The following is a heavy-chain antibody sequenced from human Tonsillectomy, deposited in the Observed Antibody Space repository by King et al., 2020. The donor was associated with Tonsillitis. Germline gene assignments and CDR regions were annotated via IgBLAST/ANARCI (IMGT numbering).Heavy chain of an antibody. J-gene: IGHJ4*02. CDR1: GGSIGSSSYY. V-gene: IGHV4-39*02. Sequence: QLQESGPGLVKTSETLSLTCTVSGGSIGSSSYYWGWIRQPPGKGLEWIGSIYYSGSTYYNPSLKSRVTISADTSKNHFSLKMSSVNAVDTAVYYCARRVRDYYFVYWGQGTLVTVSS. CDR3: ARRVRDYYFVY. D-gene: IGHD3-10*01. CDR2: IYYSGST.